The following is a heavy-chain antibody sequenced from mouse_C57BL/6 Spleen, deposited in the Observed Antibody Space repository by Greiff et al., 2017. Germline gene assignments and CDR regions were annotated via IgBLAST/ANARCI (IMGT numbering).Heavy chain of an antibody. Sequence: QVQLQQSGAELVKPGASVKISCKASGYAFSSYWMNWVKQRPGKGLEWIGQIYPGDGDTNYNGKFKGKATLSADKSSSTAYMQLSNLTSEDSAVNFSERDYDYALGYAMDYWGQGTSVTVSS. CDR1: GYAFSSYW. J-gene: IGHJ4*01. CDR3: ERDYDYALGYAMDY. D-gene: IGHD2-4*01. CDR2: IYPGDGDT. V-gene: IGHV1-80*01.